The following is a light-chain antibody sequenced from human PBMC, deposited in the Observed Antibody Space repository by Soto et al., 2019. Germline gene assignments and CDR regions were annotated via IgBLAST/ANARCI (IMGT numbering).Light chain of an antibody. CDR2: GVS. J-gene: IGKJ5*01. Sequence: EIVLTQSPGTLSLSPGERATLSCRASQSVRSDYFAWYQQKPGQAPRVIIFGVSTRATGIPDRFSGSGSGTEFTLTISSLQSEDFEVYYCQQYNNWPITFGQGTRLEIK. CDR3: QQYNNWPIT. V-gene: IGKV3D-15*01. CDR1: QSVRSD.